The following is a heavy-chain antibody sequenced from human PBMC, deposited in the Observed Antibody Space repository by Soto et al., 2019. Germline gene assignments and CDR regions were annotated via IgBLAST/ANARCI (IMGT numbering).Heavy chain of an antibody. CDR2: INHSGST. V-gene: IGHV4-34*01. Sequence: QVQLQQWGAGLLKPSETLSLTCAAYGGSFSGYYWSWIRQPPGKGLEWIGEINHSGSTNYNPSLKSRVTISVDASKNQFSLKLSSVTAADTAVYYGARSPYGDYAYNWFDPWGQGTLVTVSS. CDR1: GGSFSGYY. CDR3: ARSPYGDYAYNWFDP. D-gene: IGHD4-17*01. J-gene: IGHJ5*02.